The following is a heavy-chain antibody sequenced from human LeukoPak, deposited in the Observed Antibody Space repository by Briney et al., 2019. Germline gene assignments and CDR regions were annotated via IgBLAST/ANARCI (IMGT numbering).Heavy chain of an antibody. J-gene: IGHJ4*02. CDR1: GFTFSSYG. V-gene: IGHV3-30*02. Sequence: GGSLRLSCAASGFTFSSYGMHWVRQAPGKGLEWVAFIRYDGSNKYYADSAKGRFTISRDNSKNTLYLQMNSLRAEDTAVYYCAKLDTFDYYFDYWGQGTLVTVSS. CDR2: IRYDGSNK. D-gene: IGHD3-16*01. CDR3: AKLDTFDYYFDY.